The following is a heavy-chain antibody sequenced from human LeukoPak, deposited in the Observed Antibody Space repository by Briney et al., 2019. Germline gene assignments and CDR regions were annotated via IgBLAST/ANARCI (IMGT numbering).Heavy chain of an antibody. CDR2: ISSSSSYI. Sequence: GGSLRLSCAASGFTFSSYSMNWVRQAPGKGLEWVSSISSSSSYIYYADSVKGRFTISRDNAKNSLYLQMNSLRAEDTAVYYCARDSGSYDYVWGSYRYAPFDYWGQGTLVTVSS. V-gene: IGHV3-21*01. J-gene: IGHJ4*02. CDR3: ARDSGSYDYVWGSYRYAPFDY. CDR1: GFTFSSYS. D-gene: IGHD3-16*02.